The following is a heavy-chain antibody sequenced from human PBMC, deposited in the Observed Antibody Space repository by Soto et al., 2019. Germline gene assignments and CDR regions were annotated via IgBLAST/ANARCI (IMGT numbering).Heavy chain of an antibody. CDR2: ISPKSNYK. CDR3: VRGGGGGQFDS. CDR1: VFTFSDFY. Sequence: GWSLRLSCEFSVFTFSDFYMSWIRQSPGKGLEWLSYISPKSNYKQYAESVKGRHTISRDNAKNSLSLQMNSLRVEDTAVYYCVRGGGGGQFDSWGQGTLVTVSS. V-gene: IGHV3-11*06. J-gene: IGHJ4*02. D-gene: IGHD2-21*01.